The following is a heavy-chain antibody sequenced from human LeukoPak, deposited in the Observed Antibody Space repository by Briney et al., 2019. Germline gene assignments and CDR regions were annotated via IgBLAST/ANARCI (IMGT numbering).Heavy chain of an antibody. CDR3: ARVHLGSSWLLDY. CDR2: ISSSSSYI. J-gene: IGHJ4*02. Sequence: GGSLRLSCAASGFTFSSYSMNWVRQAPGKGLEWVSSISSSSSYIYYADSVKGRFTISRDNAKNSLYLQMNSLRAEDTAVYYCARVHLGSSWLLDYWGQGTLVTVSS. V-gene: IGHV3-21*01. D-gene: IGHD6-13*01. CDR1: GFTFSSYS.